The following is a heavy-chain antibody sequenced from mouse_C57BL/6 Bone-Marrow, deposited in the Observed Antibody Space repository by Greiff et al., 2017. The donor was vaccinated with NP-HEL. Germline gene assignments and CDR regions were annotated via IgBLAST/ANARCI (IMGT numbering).Heavy chain of an antibody. J-gene: IGHJ4*01. Sequence: QVQLQQSGPELVKPGASVKISCKASGYTFTDYYINWVKQRPGQGLEWIGWIFPGSGSTYYNEQFKGKATLTVDKSSSTAYMLLSSLTSEDSAVYFCARSRGYYYGSSYYYAMDYWGQGTSVTVSS. D-gene: IGHD1-1*01. CDR2: IFPGSGST. CDR3: ARSRGYYYGSSYYYAMDY. CDR1: GYTFTDYY. V-gene: IGHV1-75*01.